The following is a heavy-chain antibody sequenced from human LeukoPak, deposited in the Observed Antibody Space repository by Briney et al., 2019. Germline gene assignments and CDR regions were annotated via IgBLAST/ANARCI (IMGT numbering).Heavy chain of an antibody. J-gene: IGHJ6*03. CDR1: GGSISSSSYY. CDR2: IYYSGST. V-gene: IGHV4-39*07. Sequence: SETLSLTCTVSGGSISSSSYYWGWIRQPPGKGLEWIGSIYYSGSTYYNPSLKSRVTISVDTSKNQFSLKLSSVTAADTAVYYCARAPWQWGYYHYMDVWGKGTTVTVSS. CDR3: ARAPWQWGYYHYMDV. D-gene: IGHD6-19*01.